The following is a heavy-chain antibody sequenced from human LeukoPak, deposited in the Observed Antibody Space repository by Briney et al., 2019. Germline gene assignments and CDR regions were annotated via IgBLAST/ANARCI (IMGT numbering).Heavy chain of an antibody. Sequence: ASVKVSCKASGGTFSSYAISWVRQAPGQGLKWMGWISAYNGNTNYAQKLQGRVTMTTDTSTSTAYMELRSLRSDDTAVYYCARGGYYDSSGYPWWFDPWGQGTLVTVSS. CDR1: GGTFSSYA. J-gene: IGHJ5*02. D-gene: IGHD3-22*01. CDR2: ISAYNGNT. CDR3: ARGGYYDSSGYPWWFDP. V-gene: IGHV1-18*01.